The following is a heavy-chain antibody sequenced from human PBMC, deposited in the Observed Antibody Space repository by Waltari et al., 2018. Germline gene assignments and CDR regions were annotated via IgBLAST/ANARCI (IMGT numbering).Heavy chain of an antibody. CDR3: ATTYSSAWNFHY. V-gene: IGHV1-2*02. CDR1: GYRFPDYY. CDR2: INPKSGAT. Sequence: QVHLVQSGAEVKKPGAALKVSCQASGYRFPDYYLHWVRQAPGQGLEWMGWINPKSGATLYAQKFQGGVTMTRDTSISTAYMELSSLKSDDTAVFFCATTYSSAWNFHYWGQGTLVAVSS. J-gene: IGHJ4*02. D-gene: IGHD6-19*01.